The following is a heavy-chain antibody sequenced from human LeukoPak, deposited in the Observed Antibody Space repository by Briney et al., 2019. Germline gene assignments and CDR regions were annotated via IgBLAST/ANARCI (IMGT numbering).Heavy chain of an antibody. D-gene: IGHD1-26*01. V-gene: IGHV3-7*01. CDR2: IKQDGSET. CDR1: GYTSSIYW. CDR3: TRENSGSLSLEY. Sequence: GGSLRLSCAASGYTSSIYWMNWVRQAPGKGLEWVASIKQDGSETYYMESVQGRFTISRDNDMNFLYLQLSSLRAEDTAVYYCTRENSGSLSLEYWGQGTLVTVSS. J-gene: IGHJ4*02.